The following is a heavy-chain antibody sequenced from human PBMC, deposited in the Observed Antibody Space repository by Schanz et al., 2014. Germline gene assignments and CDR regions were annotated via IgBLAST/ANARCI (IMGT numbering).Heavy chain of an antibody. Sequence: DVQLLESGGGLVQPGGSLRLSCAASGFTFSIYGMSWVRQAPGKGLEWVSRMIGSGSSVFYADSVKGRFTISRDNSKNTLYLQMNSLRVEDTALYYCAREYSSYGTVYYWGQGTLVTVSS. CDR1: GFTFSIYG. CDR2: MIGSGSSV. J-gene: IGHJ4*02. V-gene: IGHV3-23*01. CDR3: AREYSSYGTVYY. D-gene: IGHD5-12*01.